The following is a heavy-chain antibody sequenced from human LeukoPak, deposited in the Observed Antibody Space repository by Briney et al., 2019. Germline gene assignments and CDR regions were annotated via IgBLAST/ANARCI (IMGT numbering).Heavy chain of an antibody. V-gene: IGHV1-2*02. CDR1: GYTFTAYY. Sequence: ASVKVSCKAFGYTFTAYYMHWVRQAPGQGLEWMGWINCNSGVTKYAQKFQDRVTMTRDTSISTAYMEVSRLTSDDTAVYYCAKTGAGYSSGWSYLYWGQGTLATVSS. CDR2: INCNSGVT. D-gene: IGHD6-19*01. J-gene: IGHJ4*02. CDR3: AKTGAGYSSGWSYLY.